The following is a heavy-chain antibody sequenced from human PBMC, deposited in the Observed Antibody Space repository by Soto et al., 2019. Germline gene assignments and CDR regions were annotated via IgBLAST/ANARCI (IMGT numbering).Heavy chain of an antibody. V-gene: IGHV1-2*02. CDR1: GYTFTGYY. CDR3: ARARLVFPRGWFDP. D-gene: IGHD3-9*01. CDR2: INPNSGGT. Sequence: QVQLVQSGAEVKKPGASVKVSCKASGYTFTGYYMHWVRQAPGQGLEWMGWINPNSGGTNYGQKFQGRVTMTRDTSISTAYMELSRLRSDDTAVYYCARARLVFPRGWFDPWGQGTLVTVSS. J-gene: IGHJ5*02.